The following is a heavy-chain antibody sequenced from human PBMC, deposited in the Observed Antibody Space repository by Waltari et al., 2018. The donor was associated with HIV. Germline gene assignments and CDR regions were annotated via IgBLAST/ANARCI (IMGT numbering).Heavy chain of an antibody. CDR3: ARVESGSGRTYFDY. V-gene: IGHV3-21*01. J-gene: IGHJ4*02. D-gene: IGHD3-10*01. CDR2: ISSSSSYI. CDR1: GFTFSSYS. Sequence: EVQLVESGGGLVKPGGSLRLSCAASGFTFSSYSMNWFRQAPGKGLEWVSSISSSSSYIYYADSGKGRFTISRDNAKNSLYLQMNSLRAEDTAVYYCARVESGSGRTYFDYWGQGTLVTVSS.